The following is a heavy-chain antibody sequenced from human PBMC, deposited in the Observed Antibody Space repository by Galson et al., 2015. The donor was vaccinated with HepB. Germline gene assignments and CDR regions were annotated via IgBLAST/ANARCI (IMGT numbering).Heavy chain of an antibody. Sequence: SLRLSCAASGFTFSSYGMHWVRQAPGKGLEWVAVISYDGSNKYYADSVKGRFTISRDNSKNTLYLQMNSLRAEDTAVYYCAEDASGYSNYWGQGTLVTVSS. CDR2: ISYDGSNK. J-gene: IGHJ4*02. D-gene: IGHD5-18*01. CDR1: GFTFSSYG. V-gene: IGHV3-30*18. CDR3: AEDASGYSNY.